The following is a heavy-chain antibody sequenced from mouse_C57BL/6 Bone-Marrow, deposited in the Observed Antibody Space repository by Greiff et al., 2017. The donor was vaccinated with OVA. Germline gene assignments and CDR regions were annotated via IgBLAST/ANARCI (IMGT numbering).Heavy chain of an antibody. J-gene: IGHJ3*01. V-gene: IGHV1-39*01. CDR1: GYSFTDYN. Sequence: EVQLQESGPELVKPGASVKISCKASGYSFTDYNMNWVKQSNGKSLEWIGVINPNYGTTSYNQKFKGKATLTVDQSSSTAYMQLNSLTSEDTAVYYCTILLLPSWFAYWGQGTLVTVSA. D-gene: IGHD1-1*01. CDR2: INPNYGTT. CDR3: TILLLPSWFAY.